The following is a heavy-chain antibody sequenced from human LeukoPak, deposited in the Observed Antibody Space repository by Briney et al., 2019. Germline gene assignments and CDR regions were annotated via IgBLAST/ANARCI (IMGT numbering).Heavy chain of an antibody. CDR2: IYYSGST. V-gene: IGHV4-59*08. CDR3: ARHYGP. Sequence: PSETLSLTCTVSGGSISSYYWSWIRQPPGTGLEWIGYIYYSGSTYYNPSLKSRVTISVDTSKNQFSLKLDSVTATDTAVYYCARHYGPWGQGTLVTVSS. CDR1: GGSISSYY. D-gene: IGHD3-10*01. J-gene: IGHJ4*02.